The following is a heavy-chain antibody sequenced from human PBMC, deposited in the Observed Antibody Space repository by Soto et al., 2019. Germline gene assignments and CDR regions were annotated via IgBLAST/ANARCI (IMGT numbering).Heavy chain of an antibody. J-gene: IGHJ5*02. CDR1: FYNLTYYC. CDR3: ARETDSSHNGWLDP. CDR2: NTAHNGIT. V-gene: IGHV1-18*04. Sequence: VSCPDSFYNLTYYCINCAPQSPGHSLQRMGWNTAHNGITHYAPKLQGRLTMTTDTSTSTAYMELRSLRSDDTAVYYCARETDSSHNGWLDPWG. D-gene: IGHD6-13*01.